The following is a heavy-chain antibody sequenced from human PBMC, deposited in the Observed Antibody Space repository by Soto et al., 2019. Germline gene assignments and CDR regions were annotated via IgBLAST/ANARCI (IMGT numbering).Heavy chain of an antibody. CDR3: ARLRSDMVRGVINDAFEI. CDR1: GVSIRSGGYY. V-gene: IGHV4-31*03. J-gene: IGHJ3*02. D-gene: IGHD3-10*01. Sequence: QVQLQESGPGLVKPSQTLSLTCTVSGVSIRSGGYYWSWIRQHPGKGLEWIGHIYYSGSTYYNPSLKSRVTISLDTSKNQFSLKLSSVTAADTAVYYCARLRSDMVRGVINDAFEIWGQGTMVTVSS. CDR2: IYYSGST.